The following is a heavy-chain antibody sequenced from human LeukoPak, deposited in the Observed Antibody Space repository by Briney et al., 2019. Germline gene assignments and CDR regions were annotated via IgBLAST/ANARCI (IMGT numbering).Heavy chain of an antibody. J-gene: IGHJ2*01. CDR2: MNPNSGNT. CDR3: ARGYYGSGGWYFDL. CDR1: GYTFTSYD. Sequence: ASVKVSCKASGYTFTSYDINWVRQATGQGLEWMGWMNPNSGNTGYAQKFQGRVTMTRNTSISTAYMELSSLRSEDTAVYYCARGYYGSGGWYFDLWGRGTLVTVSS. V-gene: IGHV1-8*01. D-gene: IGHD3-10*01.